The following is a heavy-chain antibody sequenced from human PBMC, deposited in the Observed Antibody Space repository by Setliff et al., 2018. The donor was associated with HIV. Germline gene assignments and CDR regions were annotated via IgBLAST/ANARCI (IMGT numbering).Heavy chain of an antibody. CDR3: ARSVGYTFGYWNY. Sequence: GSLRLSCAASGFAFSDFYMSWIRQAPGKGLEWVSYISGSGSSTNYTDSVRGRFTISRDNAKNSLYLQMSSLRAADAAVYYCARSVGYTFGYWNYWGQGTLVTVSS. V-gene: IGHV3-11*01. CDR1: GFAFSDFY. D-gene: IGHD5-18*01. CDR2: ISGSGSST. J-gene: IGHJ4*02.